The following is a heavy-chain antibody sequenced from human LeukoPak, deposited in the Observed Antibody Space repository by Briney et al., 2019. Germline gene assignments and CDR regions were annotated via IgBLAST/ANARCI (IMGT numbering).Heavy chain of an antibody. V-gene: IGHV1-18*04. D-gene: IGHD4-11*01. CDR1: GYTFTGYY. CDR2: ISPSNANS. Sequence: ASVKVSCKASGYTFTGYYMHWVRQAPAQGLEWMGWISPSNANSNYEQKFQGRVTMTTDTPTSTAYMELRSLRFDDTAVYYCARDMGQLLAPAAFDIWGQGTMVTVS. CDR3: ARDMGQLLAPAAFDI. J-gene: IGHJ3*02.